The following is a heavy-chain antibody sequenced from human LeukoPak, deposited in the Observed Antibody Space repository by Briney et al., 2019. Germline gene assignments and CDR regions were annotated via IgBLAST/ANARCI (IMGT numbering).Heavy chain of an antibody. CDR3: ARERSYGALAS. CDR1: GFTFDDHG. V-gene: IGHV3-20*04. Sequence: GGSLRLACAASGFTFDDHGMDWVRQAPGKGLEWVSGMTWIGGSTGYAESVKGRFTIARANAKNSLYLQVTSLRAEDTALYYCARERSYGALASWGQGTLATVSS. D-gene: IGHD1-26*01. J-gene: IGHJ4*02. CDR2: MTWIGGST.